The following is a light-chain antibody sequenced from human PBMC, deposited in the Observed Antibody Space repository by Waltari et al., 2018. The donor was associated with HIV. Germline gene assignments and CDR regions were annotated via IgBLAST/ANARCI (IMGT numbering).Light chain of an antibody. CDR2: DTF. V-gene: IGLV7-46*01. Sequence: QAVVTQEPSLTVSPGGTVTLTCGSSTGPVTSGHHPYWFQQKSGQAPRTLIYDTFNKHSLTPARFSGSLLGGKAALTLSGAQSEDEAEYFCLLSFACARPVVFGGGTNLTVL. J-gene: IGLJ2*01. CDR1: TGPVTSGHH. CDR3: LLSFACARPVV.